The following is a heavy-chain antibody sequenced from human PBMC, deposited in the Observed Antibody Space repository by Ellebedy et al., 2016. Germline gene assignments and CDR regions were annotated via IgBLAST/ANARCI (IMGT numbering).Heavy chain of an antibody. V-gene: IGHV3-23*01. Sequence: GESLKISXAASGINFSSYGMHWVRQAPGKGLEWVSALSSDGRSTFFADSVRGRFTISRDNSKDTLYLQMSSLRAEDTAVYYCAKAAPYYGSGTYYPDYWGQGTLVTVSS. D-gene: IGHD3-10*01. CDR1: GINFSSYG. CDR3: AKAAPYYGSGTYYPDY. J-gene: IGHJ4*02. CDR2: LSSDGRST.